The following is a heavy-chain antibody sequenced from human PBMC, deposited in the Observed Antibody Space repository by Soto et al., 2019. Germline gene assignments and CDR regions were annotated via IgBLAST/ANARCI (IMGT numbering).Heavy chain of an antibody. J-gene: IGHJ4*02. V-gene: IGHV3-66*01. CDR3: ARDEIQVWSYVGSFDY. CDR2: IYDSGSA. CDR1: GFTVSRNY. D-gene: IGHD5-18*01. Sequence: PGGSLRLSCAASGFTVSRNYMNWVRQAPGKGLEWVSIIYDSGSAYYADSVKGRFTISRDNSKNMLCLQMDSLGVEDTAVYYCARDEIQVWSYVGSFDYWGQGTLVTAPQ.